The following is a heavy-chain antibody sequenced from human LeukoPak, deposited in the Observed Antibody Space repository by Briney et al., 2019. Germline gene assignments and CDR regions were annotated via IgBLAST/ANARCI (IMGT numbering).Heavy chain of an antibody. V-gene: IGHV3-21*01. J-gene: IGHJ4*02. D-gene: IGHD6-13*01. CDR2: ITSSSSYI. Sequence: GGSLRLSCAASGFTFSSYSMNWVRQAPGKGLEWVSSITSSSSYIYYVDSVKGRFTISRDNAKNSLYLQMNSLRAEDTAVYYCAKDRGVGSSWNFDYWGQGTLVTVSS. CDR1: GFTFSSYS. CDR3: AKDRGVGSSWNFDY.